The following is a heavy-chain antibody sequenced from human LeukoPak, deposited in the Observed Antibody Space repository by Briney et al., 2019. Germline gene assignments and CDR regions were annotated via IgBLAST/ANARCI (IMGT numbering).Heavy chain of an antibody. CDR2: IRWNSGSI. V-gene: IGHV3-9*01. J-gene: IGHJ3*02. Sequence: GRSLRLSCAASGFTFDDYAMHWVRQAPGKGLEWVSGIRWNSGSIGYADSVKGRFTISRDNAKNSLYLQMNSLGAEDTALYYCAKGRRPNDAFDIWGQGTMVTVSS. CDR3: AKGRRPNDAFDI. CDR1: GFTFDDYA.